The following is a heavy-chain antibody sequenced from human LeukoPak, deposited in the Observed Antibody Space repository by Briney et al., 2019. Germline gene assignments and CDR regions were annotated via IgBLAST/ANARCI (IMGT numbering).Heavy chain of an antibody. J-gene: IGHJ4*02. Sequence: PGRSLRLSCAASGFTFSSYGMHWIRQAPGKGLEWVALISYDGSNKYYIDSVKGRFTISRDNSKNTLYLQMNSLRAEDTAVYYCAYGGCSSTSCLGGFDYWGQGTLVTVSS. CDR3: AYGGCSSTSCLGGFDY. CDR2: ISYDGSNK. D-gene: IGHD2-2*01. V-gene: IGHV3-30*03. CDR1: GFTFSSYG.